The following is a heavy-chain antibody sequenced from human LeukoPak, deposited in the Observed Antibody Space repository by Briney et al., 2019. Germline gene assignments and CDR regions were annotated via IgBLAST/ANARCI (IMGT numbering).Heavy chain of an antibody. CDR2: TSSSDAGT. CDR1: GFTLSTYA. D-gene: IGHD3-22*01. V-gene: IGHV3-23*01. J-gene: IGHJ4*02. Sequence: PGGSLRLSCAASGFTLSTYAMSWARQTPGKGLEWVAATSSSDAGTYHTDSVRGRFTISRDNSKNMLYLQMNSLRVEDTAVYYCAKGHADSSGYYYFDSWGQGTLVTVSS. CDR3: AKGHADSSGYYYFDS.